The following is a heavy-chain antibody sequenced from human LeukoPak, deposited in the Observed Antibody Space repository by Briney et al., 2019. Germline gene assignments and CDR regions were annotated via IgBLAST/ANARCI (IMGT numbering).Heavy chain of an antibody. CDR1: GFTFSSYS. CDR3: ARDQGGVVAAADY. CDR2: ISSSSSTI. J-gene: IGHJ4*02. Sequence: GGSLRLSCAASGFTFSSYSMNWVRQAPGKGLEWVSFISSSSSTIYYADSVKGRFTISRDNAKNSLYLQMNSLRAEDTAVYYCARDQGGVVAAADYWGQGTLVTVSS. V-gene: IGHV3-48*01. D-gene: IGHD2-2*01.